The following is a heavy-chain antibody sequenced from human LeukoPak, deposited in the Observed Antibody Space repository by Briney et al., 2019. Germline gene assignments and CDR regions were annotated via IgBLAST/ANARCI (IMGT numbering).Heavy chain of an antibody. CDR1: GFTFSNRW. J-gene: IGHJ6*03. V-gene: IGHV3-7*01. Sequence: GGSLRLSCAASGFTFSNRWMTWVRQAPGKGLEWVASITQDGSAKFYVDSVKGRFTISRDNAKNSLYLQMNSLRAEDTAVYYCAKGSFNWDYYYYMDVWGQGTTVTVSS. CDR3: AKGSFNWDYYYYMDV. D-gene: IGHD7-27*01. CDR2: ITQDGSAK.